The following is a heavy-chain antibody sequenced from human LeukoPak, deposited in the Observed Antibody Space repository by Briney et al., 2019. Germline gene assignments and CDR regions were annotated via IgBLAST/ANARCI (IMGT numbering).Heavy chain of an antibody. Sequence: SETLSLTCTVSGYSISSGYYWGWIRQPPGKGLEWIGSIYHSGSTYYNPSLKSRVTISVETSKNQFSLKLSSVAAADTAVYYCARDLVITMGAFDIWGQGTMVTVSS. CDR2: IYHSGST. CDR3: ARDLVITMGAFDI. CDR1: GYSISSGYY. D-gene: IGHD3-10*01. V-gene: IGHV4-38-2*02. J-gene: IGHJ3*02.